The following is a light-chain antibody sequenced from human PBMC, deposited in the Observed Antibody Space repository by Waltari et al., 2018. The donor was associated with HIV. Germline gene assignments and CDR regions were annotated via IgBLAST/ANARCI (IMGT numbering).Light chain of an antibody. V-gene: IGKV3-15*01. CDR1: QNISTD. J-gene: IGKJ2*01. CDR3: QQYSLWPT. Sequence: TVLTQSPVTLALSLGETATLSYRASQNISTDLAWYQHKPGQAPRLLLYGVSTGPAGSSPRFRGSGSGTEFTLTITSLQSDDFAFYYCQQYSLWPTFGQGTQLVFK. CDR2: GVS.